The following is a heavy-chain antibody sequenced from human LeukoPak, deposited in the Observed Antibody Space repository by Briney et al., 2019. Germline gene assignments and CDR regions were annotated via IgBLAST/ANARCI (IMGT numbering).Heavy chain of an antibody. V-gene: IGHV4-34*01. CDR3: ARGNRETMVRGAPPMDV. D-gene: IGHD3-10*01. CDR2: INHSGST. CDR1: GGSFSGYY. Sequence: PSETLSLTCAVYGGSFSGYYWSWIRQPPGKGLEWIGEINHSGSTNYNPSRKSRVTISVDTYKNQFSLKLSSVTDADTAVYYCARGNRETMVRGAPPMDVWGQGTTVTVSS. J-gene: IGHJ6*02.